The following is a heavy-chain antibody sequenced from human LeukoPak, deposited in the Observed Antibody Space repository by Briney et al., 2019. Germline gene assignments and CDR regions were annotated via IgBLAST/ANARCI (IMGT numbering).Heavy chain of an antibody. V-gene: IGHV3-23*01. CDR1: GFTFSSYS. J-gene: IGHJ5*02. CDR2: ISGSGGST. Sequence: GGSLRLSCAASGFTFSSYSMNWVRQAPGKGLEWVSAISGSGGSTYYADSVKGRFTISRDNSKNTLYLHMNSLRAEDTAVYYCARPLWQQREDCFDPWGREPRVTVSS. CDR3: ARPLWQQREDCFDP. D-gene: IGHD6-13*01.